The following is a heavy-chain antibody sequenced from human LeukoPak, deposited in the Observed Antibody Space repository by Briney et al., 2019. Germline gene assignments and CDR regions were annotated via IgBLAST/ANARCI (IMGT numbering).Heavy chain of an antibody. Sequence: GGSLSLSCAVSGFILSNYAMRGVRQAPGRGPEWVSAVNGRGDTTYYADSVKGRFTISRDNAKSTLYTQMKSLSVEDTAVYYCAKGAYDYVEVAYFDFWGQGALVTAS. J-gene: IGHJ4*02. D-gene: IGHD5-12*01. CDR2: VNGRGDTT. CDR3: AKGAYDYVEVAYFDF. CDR1: GFILSNYA. V-gene: IGHV3-23*01.